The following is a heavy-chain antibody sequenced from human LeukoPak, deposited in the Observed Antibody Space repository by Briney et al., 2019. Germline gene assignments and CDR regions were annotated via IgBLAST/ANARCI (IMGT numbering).Heavy chain of an antibody. V-gene: IGHV3-23*01. J-gene: IGHJ4*02. CDR2: ISGSGDNT. Sequence: GGSLRLSCAASGFTFSSYAMSWVRQAPGKGLEWVSGISGSGDNTYYADSVKGRFTISRDNSKNTLYVQVNSLGTEDTAAYYCAKGSYYDSSVFFYFDYGGQGPLVTVSS. CDR1: GFTFSSYA. CDR3: AKGSYYDSSVFFYFDY. D-gene: IGHD3-22*01.